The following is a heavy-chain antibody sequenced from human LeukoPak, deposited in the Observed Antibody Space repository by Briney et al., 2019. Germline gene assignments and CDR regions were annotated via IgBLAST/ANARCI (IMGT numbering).Heavy chain of an antibody. J-gene: IGHJ4*02. CDR1: GFTFSNYG. Sequence: GGSLRLSCAASGFTFSNYGMSWVRQAPGKGLEWVTGINASGGSAYADSVKGRFTISRDNSKNTLYMQTNSLRAEDTALYYCAKEVLDDNWITIDYWGQGILVSVSS. D-gene: IGHD1-1*01. V-gene: IGHV3-23*01. CDR2: INASGGSA. CDR3: AKEVLDDNWITIDY.